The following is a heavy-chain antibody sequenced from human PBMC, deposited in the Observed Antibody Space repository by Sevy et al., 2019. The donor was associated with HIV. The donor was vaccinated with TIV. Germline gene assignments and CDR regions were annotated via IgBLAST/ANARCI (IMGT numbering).Heavy chain of an antibody. CDR1: GYTFGIYD. D-gene: IGHD1-26*01. CDR3: ASGRFPAPNNGMYSFDS. CDR2: ITPYSGDT. V-gene: IGHV1-18*01. J-gene: IGHJ4*02. Sequence: ASVKVSCKASGYTFGIYDLIWVRQAPGQGLEWMGWITPYSGDTTYAQKFQGRVTMTTDTSTRTAYMELSSLTSDDAGVYYCASGRFPAPNNGMYSFDSWAQGTLVTVSS.